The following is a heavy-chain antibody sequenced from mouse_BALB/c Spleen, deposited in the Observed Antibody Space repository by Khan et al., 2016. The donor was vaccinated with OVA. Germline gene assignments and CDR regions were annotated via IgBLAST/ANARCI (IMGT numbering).Heavy chain of an antibody. V-gene: IGHV2-6-1*01. CDR3: ARQVYPGYFDV. Sequence: VQLKESGPGPVAPSQSLSITCTISGFSLTSYGVHWVRQPAGKGLEWLVVIWSDGRTTYNSDLKSSLSISKANSKSQVFLKVNSLQTDDTAIYYCARQVYPGYFDVWGAGTTVTVSS. CDR1: GFSLTSYG. CDR2: IWSDGRT. D-gene: IGHD2-1*01. J-gene: IGHJ1*01.